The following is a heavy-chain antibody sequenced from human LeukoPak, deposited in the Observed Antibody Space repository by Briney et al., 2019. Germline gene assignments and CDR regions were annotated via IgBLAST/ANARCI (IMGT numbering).Heavy chain of an antibody. CDR3: ARTLRYSRSSAGNYYTMDV. Sequence: SGPTLVNPTQTLTLTCTFSGFSLTTDGTCLSWIRQPPGKALEWLARIDWDDDKFYSTSLKTRLSISKDTSTNQVVLTMTNMDPVDTATYYCARTLRYSRSSAGNYYTMDVWGQGSTVTVSS. D-gene: IGHD6-6*01. V-gene: IGHV2-70*17. CDR1: GFSLTTDGTC. J-gene: IGHJ6*02. CDR2: IDWDDDK.